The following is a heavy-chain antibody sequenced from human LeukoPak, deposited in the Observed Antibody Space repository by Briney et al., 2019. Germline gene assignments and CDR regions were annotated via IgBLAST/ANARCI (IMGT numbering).Heavy chain of an antibody. CDR1: GGSISSGNYF. CDR2: FYTSGST. Sequence: PSETLSLTCTVSGGSISSGNYFWSWIPQPAGKGLEWIGRFYTSGSTNYNPSLKSRVTISVDTSNNQFSLKLSSVTAADTAVYYCATQDSSSWYFDYWGQGTLVTVSS. CDR3: ATQDSSSWYFDY. V-gene: IGHV4-61*02. J-gene: IGHJ4*02. D-gene: IGHD6-13*01.